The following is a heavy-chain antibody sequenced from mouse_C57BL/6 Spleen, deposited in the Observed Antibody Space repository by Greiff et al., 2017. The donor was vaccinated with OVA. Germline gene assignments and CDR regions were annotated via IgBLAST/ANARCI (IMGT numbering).Heavy chain of an antibody. V-gene: IGHV1-82*01. CDR2: IYPGDGDT. CDR1: GYAFSSSW. CDR3: ATGSSGPYYAMDY. J-gene: IGHJ4*01. Sequence: QVQLKQSGPELVKPGASVKISCKASGYAFSSSWMNWVKQRPGKGLEWIGRIYPGDGDTNYNGKFKGKATLTADKSSSTAYMQLSSLTSEDSAVYFCATGSSGPYYAMDYWGQGTSVTVSS. D-gene: IGHD3-2*02.